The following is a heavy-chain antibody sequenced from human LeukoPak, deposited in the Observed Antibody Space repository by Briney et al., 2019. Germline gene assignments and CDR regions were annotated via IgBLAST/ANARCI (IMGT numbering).Heavy chain of an antibody. V-gene: IGHV3-49*04. Sequence: PGGSLRLCCTASGFTFGDSAMSWVRQAPGKGLEWVGFIRSKAYGGTTEYAASVKGRFTISRDDSKSIAYLQMNSLKTEDTAVYYCSPVWFGELYFAYWGQGTLVTVSS. CDR3: SPVWFGELYFAY. D-gene: IGHD3-10*01. CDR2: IRSKAYGGTT. CDR1: GFTFGDSA. J-gene: IGHJ4*02.